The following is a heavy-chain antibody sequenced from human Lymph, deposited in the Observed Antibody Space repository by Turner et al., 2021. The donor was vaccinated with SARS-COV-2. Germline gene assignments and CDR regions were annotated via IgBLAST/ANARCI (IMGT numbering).Heavy chain of an antibody. J-gene: IGHJ5*02. CDR1: GFTFSTYG. CDR3: ARDYSSSSYLVSWFDP. D-gene: IGHD6-6*01. CDR2: ILYDGSFK. V-gene: IGHV3-33*05. Sequence: QVQLVESGGGVVQPGGSLRLSCAASGFTFSTYGMHWVRQDPGKGLEWVAVILYDGSFKYYGDSVKGRFTISRDNSKNTLYLQMNSLRAEDTAVYYCARDYSSSSYLVSWFDPWGQGTLVTVSS.